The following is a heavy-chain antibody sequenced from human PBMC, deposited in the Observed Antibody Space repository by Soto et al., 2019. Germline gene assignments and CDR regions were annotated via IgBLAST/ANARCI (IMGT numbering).Heavy chain of an antibody. CDR2: ISYDGSNK. Sequence: PGGSLRLSCAASGFTFSSYAMHWVRQAPGKGLEWVAVISYDGSNKYYADSVKGRFTISRDNSKNTLYLQMNSLRAEDTAVYYCARDRGLLRLFDYWGQGTLVTVSS. V-gene: IGHV3-30-3*01. CDR1: GFTFSSYA. J-gene: IGHJ4*02. CDR3: ARDRGLLRLFDY. D-gene: IGHD1-26*01.